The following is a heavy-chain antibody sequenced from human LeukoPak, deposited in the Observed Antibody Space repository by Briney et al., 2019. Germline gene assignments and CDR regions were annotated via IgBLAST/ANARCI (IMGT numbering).Heavy chain of an antibody. D-gene: IGHD5-18*01. Sequence: PGGSLRLSCAASGFTFSSYWMHWVRQAPGKGLVWVSRINSDGNSTSYADSVKGRFTISRDNAKNTLYLQMNSLRAEDTAVYYCARGGYGYSYGPHLAYWGQGTLVTVSS. CDR2: INSDGNST. CDR3: ARGGYGYSYGPHLAY. J-gene: IGHJ4*02. V-gene: IGHV3-74*01. CDR1: GFTFSSYW.